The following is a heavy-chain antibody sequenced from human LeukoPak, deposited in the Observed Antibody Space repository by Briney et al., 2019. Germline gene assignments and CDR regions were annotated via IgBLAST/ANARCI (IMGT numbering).Heavy chain of an antibody. V-gene: IGHV5-51*01. J-gene: IGHJ4*02. D-gene: IGHD3-22*01. CDR2: IYPGDSDT. Sequence: PGESLKISCKGSGYSFTSYWIGWVRQMPGKGLEWMGIIYPGDSDTRYSPSFQGQVTISADKSISTAYLQWSSLKASDTAMYYCARLGPTPTYYYDSSGYSRTDFLDYWGQGTLVTVSS. CDR3: ARLGPTPTYYYDSSGYSRTDFLDY. CDR1: GYSFTSYW.